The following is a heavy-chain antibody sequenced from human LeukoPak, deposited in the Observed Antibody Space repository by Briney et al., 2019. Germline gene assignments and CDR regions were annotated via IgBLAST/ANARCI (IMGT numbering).Heavy chain of an antibody. CDR2: ISSTSSYT. D-gene: IGHD5-12*01. CDR3: ARSYGWLPGGM. J-gene: IGHJ4*02. V-gene: IGHV3-11*03. Sequence: PGGSLRLSCAASGFTFCDYYMSWIRQAPGKGLEWVSYISSTSSYTNYADSVKGRFTISRDNAKNSLHLQMNSLRAEDTAVYYCARSYGWLPGGMWGQGTLVTVSS. CDR1: GFTFCDYY.